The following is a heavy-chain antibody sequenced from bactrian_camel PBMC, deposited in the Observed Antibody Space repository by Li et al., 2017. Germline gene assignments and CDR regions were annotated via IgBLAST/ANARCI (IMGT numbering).Heavy chain of an antibody. CDR1: TRNADADS. V-gene: IGHV3S53*01. CDR3: AAGCRTATKADYEEDFVY. J-gene: IGHJ4*01. CDR2: IERRGRI. Sequence: VQLVESGGGSVRVGEPLRLSCVASTRNADADSMGWFRQAQGQEREGLACIERRGRIHYAASVKGRFTISKDNKKNTLYLQMNNLKPEDTAMYFCAAGCRTATKADYEEDFVYWGQGTQVTVS. D-gene: IGHD4*01.